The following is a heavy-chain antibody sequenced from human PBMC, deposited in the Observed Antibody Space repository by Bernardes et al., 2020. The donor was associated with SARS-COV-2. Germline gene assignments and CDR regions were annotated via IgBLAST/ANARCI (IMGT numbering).Heavy chain of an antibody. V-gene: IGHV4-59*01. D-gene: IGHD4-17*01. CDR3: ARAVTCGEDCSVFYYYGMDV. CDR2: VFDSGRP. CDR1: GCYIDSNH. Sequence: SETLSLTCTVSGCYIDSNHWAWIRQSPGKGLEWIGNVFDSGRPTYNASFQSRVSMSVDASKNQLSLRLSSVTTADTAVYYCARAVTCGEDCSVFYYYGMDVWGQGTTVTVSS. J-gene: IGHJ6*02.